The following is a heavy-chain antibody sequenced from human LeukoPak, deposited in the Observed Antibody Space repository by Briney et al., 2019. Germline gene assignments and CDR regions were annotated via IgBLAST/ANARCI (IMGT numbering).Heavy chain of an antibody. J-gene: IGHJ3*02. CDR1: GFTFSNYG. D-gene: IGHD2-2*01. Sequence: GGSLRLSCAASGFTFSNYGMHWVRQAPGKGLEWVAFIRYDGSNKYYADSVKGRFTISRDNSKNTLYLQMNSLRTEDTAVYYCAKLTVPLDAFDIWGQGTMVTVSS. CDR3: AKLTVPLDAFDI. CDR2: IRYDGSNK. V-gene: IGHV3-30*02.